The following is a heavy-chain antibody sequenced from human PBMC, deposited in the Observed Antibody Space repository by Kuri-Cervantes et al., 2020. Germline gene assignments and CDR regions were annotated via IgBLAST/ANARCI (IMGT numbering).Heavy chain of an antibody. J-gene: IGHJ2*01. CDR1: GFTFSSYA. CDR2: ISYDGSNK. D-gene: IGHD3-10*01. Sequence: GESLKISCAASGFTFSSYAMHWVRQAPGKGLEWVAVISYDGSNKYYADSVKSRFTISRDNSKNTLYLQMNSLRAEDTAVYYCARDLVLLWFGEPPGGYFDLWGRGTLVTVSS. V-gene: IGHV3-30-3*01. CDR3: ARDLVLLWFGEPPGGYFDL.